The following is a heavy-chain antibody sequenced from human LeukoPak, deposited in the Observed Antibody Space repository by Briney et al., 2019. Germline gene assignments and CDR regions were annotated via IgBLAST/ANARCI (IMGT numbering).Heavy chain of an antibody. D-gene: IGHD4-23*01. V-gene: IGHV4-59*12. Sequence: GSLRLSCAASGFTFSSYWMSWIRQPPGKGLEWIGYIYYSGSTYYNPSLKSRVTISVDRSKNQFSLKLSSVTAADTAVYYCARDSPYYGGNSFDYWGQGTLVTVSS. CDR2: IYYSGST. CDR3: ARDSPYYGGNSFDY. J-gene: IGHJ4*02. CDR1: GFTFSSYW.